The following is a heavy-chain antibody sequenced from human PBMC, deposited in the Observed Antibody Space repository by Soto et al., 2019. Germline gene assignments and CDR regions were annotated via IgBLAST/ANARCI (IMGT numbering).Heavy chain of an antibody. J-gene: IGHJ5*02. V-gene: IGHV3-23*01. CDR1: GFTFSSYA. D-gene: IGHD3-3*01. Sequence: PGGSLRLSCAASGFTFSSYAMSWVRQAPGKGLEWVSAISGSGGSTYYADSVKGRFTISRDNSKNTLYLQMNSLRAEDTAVYYCAKDQGYYDFWSGYYTSYSSRDHWFDPWGQGTLVTVSS. CDR3: AKDQGYYDFWSGYYTSYSSRDHWFDP. CDR2: ISGSGGST.